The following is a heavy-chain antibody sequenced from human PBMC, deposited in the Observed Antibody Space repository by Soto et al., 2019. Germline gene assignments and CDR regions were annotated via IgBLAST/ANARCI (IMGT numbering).Heavy chain of an antibody. D-gene: IGHD5-18*01. Sequence: EVQLVESGGXXXXXXXXLRLSCXAXXFTXXXXXMHXVRXXXXXXXXWVEXINAGGTSASYADSVKGRFTISRDNAKNTVYLLMNSLRAEDSAVYYCARGGPYNYGPRGSRVADFWGLGTLVTLSS. CDR2: INAGGTSA. CDR3: ARGGPYNYGPRGSRVADF. J-gene: IGHJ4*02. V-gene: IGHV3-74*01. CDR1: XFTXXXXX.